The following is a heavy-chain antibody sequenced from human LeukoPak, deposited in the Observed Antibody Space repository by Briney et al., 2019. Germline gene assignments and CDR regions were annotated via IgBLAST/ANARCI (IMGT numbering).Heavy chain of an antibody. V-gene: IGHV4-31*03. Sequence: PSETLSLTCTVSGGSISSGGYYWSWIRQHPGKGLEWIGYIYHSGSTYYNPSLKSRVTISVDTSKNQFSLKLSSVTAADTAVYYCARDCGRSGSYLNWFDPWGQGTLVTVSS. CDR2: IYHSGST. CDR3: ARDCGRSGSYLNWFDP. CDR1: GGSISSGGYY. J-gene: IGHJ5*02. D-gene: IGHD1-26*01.